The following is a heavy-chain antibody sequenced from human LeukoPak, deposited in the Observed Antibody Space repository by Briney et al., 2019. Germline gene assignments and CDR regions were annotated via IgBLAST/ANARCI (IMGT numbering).Heavy chain of an antibody. V-gene: IGHV1-3*01. CDR1: GYTFTSYA. J-gene: IGHJ4*02. D-gene: IGHD1-26*01. CDR2: INAGNGNT. CDR3: ARGPIVGATSPFDY. Sequence: GASVKVSCEASGYTFTSYAMHWVRQAPGQRLEWMGWINAGNGNTKYSQKFQGRVTITRDTSASTAYMELSSLRSEDTAVYYCARGPIVGATSPFDYWGQGTLVTVSS.